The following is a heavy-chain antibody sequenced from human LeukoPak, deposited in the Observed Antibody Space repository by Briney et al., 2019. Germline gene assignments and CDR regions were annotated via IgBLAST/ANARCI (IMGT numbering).Heavy chain of an antibody. D-gene: IGHD1-7*01. CDR1: GFTFSDYW. CDR2: IKGDGSIT. Sequence: GGSLRLSCVASGFTFSDYWMHWVRQAPEKGLVWVSRIKGDGSITSYADSVKGRFTISRDNAKNRLYLQMNSLRAEDTAVYYCAGWDYQHEPHFDYWGQGTLVTVSS. CDR3: AGWDYQHEPHFDY. V-gene: IGHV3-74*01. J-gene: IGHJ4*02.